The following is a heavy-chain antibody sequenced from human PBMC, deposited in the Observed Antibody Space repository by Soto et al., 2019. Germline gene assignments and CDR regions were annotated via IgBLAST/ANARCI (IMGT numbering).Heavy chain of an antibody. D-gene: IGHD3-3*01. Sequence: PSETLSLTCVVFGYVIISGYYWGWIRQSPGKGLEWIGSIHRGQNALYNPSLKGRVTISIDTSKNQLSLKVSSVTAADTARYYCARGWTEVASAYWGQG. V-gene: IGHV4-38-2*01. CDR2: IHRGQNA. CDR3: ARGWTEVASAY. CDR1: GYVIISGYY. J-gene: IGHJ4*02.